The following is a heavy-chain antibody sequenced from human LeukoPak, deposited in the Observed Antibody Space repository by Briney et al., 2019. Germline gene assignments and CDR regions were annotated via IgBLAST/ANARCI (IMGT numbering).Heavy chain of an antibody. J-gene: IGHJ6*03. Sequence: SETLSLTCTVSGGSISSSSYYWGWIRQPPGKGLEWIGSIYYSGSTYYNPSLKSRVTMSVDTSKNQFSLKLSSVTAVDTAVYYCAREKYYDILTGYPGYYYMDVWGKGTTVTVSS. D-gene: IGHD3-9*01. CDR2: IYYSGST. V-gene: IGHV4-39*07. CDR1: GGSISSSSYY. CDR3: AREKYYDILTGYPGYYYMDV.